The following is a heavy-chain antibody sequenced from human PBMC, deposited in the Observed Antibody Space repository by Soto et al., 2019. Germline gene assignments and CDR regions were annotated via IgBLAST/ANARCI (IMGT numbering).Heavy chain of an antibody. CDR3: ARVTKVTTYIYYYYGMDV. D-gene: IGHD4-4*01. Sequence: GGSLSLSCEASGFTFSSYWMSWVRHAPGKRLELVSNIKQDGSGKYYVVSVKGGFTIARDNAKNSLYLQLHRLRAEPPPVYYCARVTKVTTYIYYYYGMDVWGQGTTVAVAS. V-gene: IGHV3-7*03. CDR1: GFTFSSYW. CDR2: IKQDGSGK. J-gene: IGHJ6*02.